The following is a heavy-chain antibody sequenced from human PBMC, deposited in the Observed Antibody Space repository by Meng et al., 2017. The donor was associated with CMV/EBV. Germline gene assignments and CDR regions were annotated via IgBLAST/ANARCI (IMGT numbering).Heavy chain of an antibody. D-gene: IGHD3-10*01. J-gene: IGHJ5*02. CDR2: IDYSGST. V-gene: IGHV4-31*02. Sequence: SGGSIGSGGYYGSRIRQHPGEGREWIGYIDYSGSTYYTPSLKSRVTISVDTSKNQFSLKLSSVTAADTAVYYCARDTMVRGGVWFDPWGQGTLVTVSS. CDR1: GGSIGSGGYY. CDR3: ARDTMVRGGVWFDP.